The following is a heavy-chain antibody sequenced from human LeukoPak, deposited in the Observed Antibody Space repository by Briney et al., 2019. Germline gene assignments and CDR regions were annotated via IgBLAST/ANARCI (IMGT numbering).Heavy chain of an antibody. CDR2: ISGSGGST. CDR3: AKSPPAGSSRPRYFDL. Sequence: GGSLRLSCAASGFTFSSYAMSWVRQAPGKGLEWVSDISGSGGSTYYADSVKGRFTISRDNSNNTLYLQMNSLRAEDTAVYYCAKSPPAGSSRPRYFDLWGRGTLVTVTS. J-gene: IGHJ2*01. V-gene: IGHV3-23*01. CDR1: GFTFSSYA. D-gene: IGHD1-26*01.